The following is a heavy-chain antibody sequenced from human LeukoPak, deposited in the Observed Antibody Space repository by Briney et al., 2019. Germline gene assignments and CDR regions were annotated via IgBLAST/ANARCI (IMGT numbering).Heavy chain of an antibody. CDR3: ARGVGYSSSFSTWFDY. CDR2: IYYSGST. V-gene: IGHV4-39*01. J-gene: IGHJ4*02. Sequence: TSETLSLTCTVSGGSISSSSYYWGWIRQPPGKGLEWIGSIYYSGSTYYNPSLKSRVTMSVDTSKNQFSLKLSSVTAADTAVYYCARGVGYSSSFSTWFDYWGQGTLVTVSS. D-gene: IGHD6-13*01. CDR1: GGSISSSSYY.